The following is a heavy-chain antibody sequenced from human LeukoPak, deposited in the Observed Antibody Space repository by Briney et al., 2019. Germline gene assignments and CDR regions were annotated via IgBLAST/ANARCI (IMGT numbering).Heavy chain of an antibody. CDR2: INTNTGNP. Sequence: GASVKVSCKASGYTFTSYAMSWVRQAPGQGLEWMGWINTNTGNPTYAQGFTGRFVFSLDTSVSTAYLQISSLKAEDTAVYYCARGIVATITDDAFDIWGQGTMVTVSS. D-gene: IGHD5-12*01. CDR3: ARGIVATITDDAFDI. J-gene: IGHJ3*02. CDR1: GYTFTSYA. V-gene: IGHV7-4-1*02.